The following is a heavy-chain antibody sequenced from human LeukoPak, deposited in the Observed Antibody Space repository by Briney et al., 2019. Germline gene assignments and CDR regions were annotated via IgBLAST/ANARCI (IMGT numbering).Heavy chain of an antibody. CDR1: GGSISSYY. J-gene: IGHJ4*02. V-gene: IGHV4-59*01. CDR2: IYYSGST. D-gene: IGHD3-9*01. Sequence: SETLSLTCTVSGGSISSYYWSWIRQPPGKGLEWIGCIYYSGSTNYNPSLKSRVTISVDTSKNQFSLKLSSVTAADTAVYYCAALRYFDWLLNYWGQGTLVTVSS. CDR3: AALRYFDWLLNY.